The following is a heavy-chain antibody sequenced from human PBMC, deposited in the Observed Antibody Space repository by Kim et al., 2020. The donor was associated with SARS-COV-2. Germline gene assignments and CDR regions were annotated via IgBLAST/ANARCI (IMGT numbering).Heavy chain of an antibody. CDR2: ISSSSSYI. J-gene: IGHJ6*02. Sequence: GGSLRLSCAASGFTFSSYSMNWVRQAPGKGLEWVSSISSSSSYIYYADSVKGRFTISRDNAKNSLYLQMNSLRAEDTAVYYCARDTSWIQLWPNYYYYGMDVWGQGTTVTVSS. CDR1: GFTFSSYS. D-gene: IGHD5-18*01. CDR3: ARDTSWIQLWPNYYYYGMDV. V-gene: IGHV3-21*01.